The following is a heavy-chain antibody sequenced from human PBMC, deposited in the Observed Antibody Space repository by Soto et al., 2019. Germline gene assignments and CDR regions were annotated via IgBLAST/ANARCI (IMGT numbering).Heavy chain of an antibody. Sequence: GESLKISCKGSGYSFTSYWIGWVRQMPGKGLEWMGIIYPGDSDTRYSPSFQGQVTISADKSISTAYLQWSSLKASDTAMYYCARHGYGDYDYYYYYYMDVWGKGTTVTVSS. V-gene: IGHV5-51*01. CDR1: GYSFTSYW. CDR2: IYPGDSDT. CDR3: ARHGYGDYDYYYYYYMDV. J-gene: IGHJ6*03. D-gene: IGHD4-17*01.